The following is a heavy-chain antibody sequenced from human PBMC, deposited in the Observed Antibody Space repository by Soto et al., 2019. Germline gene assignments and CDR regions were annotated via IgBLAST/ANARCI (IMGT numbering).Heavy chain of an antibody. CDR3: SRDGKGEYGY. J-gene: IGHJ4*02. D-gene: IGHD4-17*01. CDR1: GYTFTSNG. V-gene: IGHV1-18*01. Sequence: QVQLVQSGAEVKKPGTSVKVSCKASGYTFTSNGISWVRQAPGQGLEWMGWISTYNGNTNYAQKLQGRVTMTRETATSVAGKMQGDGQPDDAAVYYCSRDGKGEYGYWGEGSLVMVS. CDR2: ISTYNGNT.